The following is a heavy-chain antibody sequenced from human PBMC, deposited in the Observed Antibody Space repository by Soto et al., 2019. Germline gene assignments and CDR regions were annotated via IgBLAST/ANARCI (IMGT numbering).Heavy chain of an antibody. CDR3: ARDRVVVVPAAIRVYYYYGMDV. D-gene: IGHD2-2*02. Sequence: PGGSLRLSCAASGFTVSSNYKSWVCQAPGQGLGRVSVIYSGGSTYYADSVTGRFTISRDNSKNTLYLQMNSLRAEDTAVYYCARDRVVVVPAAIRVYYYYGMDVWGQGTTVTVSS. V-gene: IGHV3-53*01. CDR2: IYSGGST. CDR1: GFTVSSNY. J-gene: IGHJ6*02.